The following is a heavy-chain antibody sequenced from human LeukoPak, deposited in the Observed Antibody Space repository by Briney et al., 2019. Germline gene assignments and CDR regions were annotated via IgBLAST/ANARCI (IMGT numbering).Heavy chain of an antibody. CDR3: AKDLPRKVGATTLNDY. Sequence: GGSLRLSCAASGFTFSDSYMSWIRQAPGKGLEWVSAISGSGGSTYYADSVKGRFTISRDNSKNTLYLQMNSLRAEDTAVYYCAKDLPRKVGATTLNDYWGQGTLVTVSS. J-gene: IGHJ4*02. D-gene: IGHD1-26*01. CDR2: ISGSGGST. CDR1: GFTFSDSY. V-gene: IGHV3-23*01.